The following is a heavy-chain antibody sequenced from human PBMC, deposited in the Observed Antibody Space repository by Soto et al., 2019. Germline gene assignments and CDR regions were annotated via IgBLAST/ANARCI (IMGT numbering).Heavy chain of an antibody. CDR3: ARGWSMDSSGWYYFDY. CDR2: ISSSSSYI. V-gene: IGHV3-21*01. J-gene: IGHJ4*02. CDR1: GFTFSSYS. Sequence: GGSLRLSCAASGFTFSSYSMNWVRQAPGKGLEWVSSISSSSSYIYYADSVKGRFTISRDNAKNSLYLQMNSLRAEDTAVYYCARGWSMDSSGWYYFDYWGQGTLVTVSS. D-gene: IGHD6-19*01.